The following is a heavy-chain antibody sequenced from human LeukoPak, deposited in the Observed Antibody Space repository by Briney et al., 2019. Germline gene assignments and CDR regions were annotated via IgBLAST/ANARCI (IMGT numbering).Heavy chain of an antibody. Sequence: SETLSLTCAVYGGSFSGYYWSWIRQPPGKGLEWIGEINHSGSTNYNPSLKSRVTISVDTSKNQFSLKLSSVTAADTTVYYCARVGVVVTSSFDYWGQGTLVTVSS. CDR1: GGSFSGYY. D-gene: IGHD2-21*02. CDR2: INHSGST. J-gene: IGHJ4*02. CDR3: ARVGVVVTSSFDY. V-gene: IGHV4-34*01.